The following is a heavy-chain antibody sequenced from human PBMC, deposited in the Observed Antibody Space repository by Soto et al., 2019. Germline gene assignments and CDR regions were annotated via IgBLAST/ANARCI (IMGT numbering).Heavy chain of an antibody. CDR3: ARGYRYGYVFDY. CDR2: IYWDDDK. D-gene: IGHD5-18*01. V-gene: IGHV2-5*02. CDR1: GFSLRTSGLG. J-gene: IGHJ4*02. Sequence: QITLKESGPTLVKPTQTLTLTCTFSGFSLRTSGLGVGWIRQPPGKALEWLALIYWDDDKRYSPSLKSRLTITKHTCKNQVVLTMTNMDPVDTATYYCARGYRYGYVFDYWGQGTLVTVSS.